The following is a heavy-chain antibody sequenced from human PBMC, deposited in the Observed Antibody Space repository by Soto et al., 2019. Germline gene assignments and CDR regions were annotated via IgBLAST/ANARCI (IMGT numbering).Heavy chain of an antibody. J-gene: IGHJ4*02. V-gene: IGHV1-18*01. CDR3: ARDAAAGLNDY. CDR2: ISAYNGNT. CDR1: GYTFTSYG. Sequence: ASVKVSCRASGYTFTSYGSSWVRQAPGQGLEWVGWISAYNGNTNYAQKLQGRVTMTTDTSTSTAYMELRSLRSDDTAVYYCARDAAAGLNDYWGQGTLVTVS. D-gene: IGHD6-13*01.